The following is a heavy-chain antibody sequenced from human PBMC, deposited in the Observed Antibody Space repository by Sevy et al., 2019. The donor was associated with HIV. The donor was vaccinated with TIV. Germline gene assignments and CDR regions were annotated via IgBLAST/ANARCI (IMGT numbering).Heavy chain of an antibody. J-gene: IGHJ4*02. Sequence: GESLKISCTTSGFTFEDYALSWFRQAPGKGLEWVAFITRNSYEAYGGTTDYAASVKGRFIISRDDSKSIAYLQMNSLKTEDTAVYYCTRGLATADTPEYYFDYWGQGTLVTVSS. V-gene: IGHV3-49*03. D-gene: IGHD5-12*01. CDR3: TRGLATADTPEYYFDY. CDR1: GFTFEDYA. CDR2: ITRNSYEAYGGTT.